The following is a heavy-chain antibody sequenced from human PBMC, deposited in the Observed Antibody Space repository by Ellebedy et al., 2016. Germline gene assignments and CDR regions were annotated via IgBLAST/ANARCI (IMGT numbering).Heavy chain of an antibody. CDR3: ARDHRFDKNKSFDY. CDR2: ISEDGTQT. Sequence: GGSLRLXXDGSRFGFSAYDMHWIRQPPGKGLEWVALISEDGTQTHYADSVKGRFTISRDNSKKTLDLQMNSLRGEDTAIYYCARDHRFDKNKSFDYWGQGTLVTVSS. V-gene: IGHV3-30*03. J-gene: IGHJ4*02. CDR1: RFGFSAYD. D-gene: IGHD1/OR15-1a*01.